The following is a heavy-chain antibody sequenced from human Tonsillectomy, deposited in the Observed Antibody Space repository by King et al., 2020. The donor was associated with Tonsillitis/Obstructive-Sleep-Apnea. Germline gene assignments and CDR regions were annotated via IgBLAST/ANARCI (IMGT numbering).Heavy chain of an antibody. V-gene: IGHV3-48*03. D-gene: IGHD3-10*01. Sequence: QLVQSGGGLVQPGGSLRLSCVTSGFTFSSYEMNRVRQAPGKGPEWVSYISRSDNTIHDADSVKGRFTISRDNAKNSVFLQMNRLRVEDTAVYYCARRVPYYGMDVWGQGTTVTVSS. CDR2: ISRSDNTI. CDR3: ARRVPYYGMDV. CDR1: GFTFSSYE. J-gene: IGHJ6*02.